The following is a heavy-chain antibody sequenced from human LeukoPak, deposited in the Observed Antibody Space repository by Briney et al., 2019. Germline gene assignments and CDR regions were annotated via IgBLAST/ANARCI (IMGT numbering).Heavy chain of an antibody. D-gene: IGHD5-12*01. J-gene: IGHJ3*02. CDR3: AKDIVATIDGDAFDI. CDR2: IRYDGSNK. V-gene: IGHV3-30*02. CDR1: GFTFRNYG. Sequence: GGSLRLSCAASGFTFRNYGMHWVRQAPGKGLEWVAIIRYDGSNKYYADSVKGRFTISRDKSKNTLYLQMNSLRAKDTAVYYCAKDIVATIDGDAFDIWGQGTMVTVSS.